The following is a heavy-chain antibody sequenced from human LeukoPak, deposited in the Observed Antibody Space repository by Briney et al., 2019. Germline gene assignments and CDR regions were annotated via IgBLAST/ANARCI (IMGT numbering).Heavy chain of an antibody. V-gene: IGHV4-59*01. J-gene: IGHJ4*02. Sequence: SETLSLTFTVSGGSISSYYWSWIRQPPGKGLEWIGYIYYSGSTNYNPSLKSRVTISVDTSKNQFSLKLSSVTAADTAVYYCAREARGNYDILTGYYGTSGIDYWGQGTLVTVSS. CDR2: IYYSGST. CDR3: AREARGNYDILTGYYGTSGIDY. CDR1: GGSISSYY. D-gene: IGHD3-9*01.